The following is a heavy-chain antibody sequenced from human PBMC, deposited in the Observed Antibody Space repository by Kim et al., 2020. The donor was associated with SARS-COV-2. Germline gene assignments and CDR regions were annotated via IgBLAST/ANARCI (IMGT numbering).Heavy chain of an antibody. D-gene: IGHD2-21*02. CDR2: ISASGGST. V-gene: IGHV3-23*01. CDR1: GFTFTTYA. J-gene: IGHJ4*02. Sequence: GGSLRLSCAASGFTFTTYAVGWVRQAPGKGLEWVSGISASGGSTYFANSVRGRFSMSRDNSKNTFHLQMNSLRADDTAVYYCAKGRGGDSYWGPGTLVTV. CDR3: AKGRGGDSY.